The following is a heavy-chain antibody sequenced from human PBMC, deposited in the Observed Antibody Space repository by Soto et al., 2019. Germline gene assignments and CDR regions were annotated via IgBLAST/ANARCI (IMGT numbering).Heavy chain of an antibody. V-gene: IGHV3-30-3*01. J-gene: IGHJ6*02. CDR3: ASNEQPTYYYGMDV. CDR1: GFTFSSYA. D-gene: IGHD1-1*01. CDR2: ISYDGSNK. Sequence: PGGSLRLSCAASGFTFSSYAMHWVRQAPGKGLEWVAVISYDGSNKYYADSVKGRFTISRDNSKNTLYLQMNSLRAEDTAVYYCASNEQPTYYYGMDVWGQGTTVTVSS.